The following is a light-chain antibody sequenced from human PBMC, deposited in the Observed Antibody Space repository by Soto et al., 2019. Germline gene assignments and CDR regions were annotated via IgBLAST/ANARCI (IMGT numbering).Light chain of an antibody. CDR3: ATWDDRLNALL. J-gene: IGLJ2*01. Sequence: QSVLPQPPSASGTPGQRVTISCSGSNSNIGSNTVHWYQHLPGTAPKLLIYSNNQRPSGVPDRFSGSKSGASASLAISGLQSEDEADYYCATWDDRLNALLFGGGPKLTVL. CDR1: NSNIGSNT. CDR2: SNN. V-gene: IGLV1-44*01.